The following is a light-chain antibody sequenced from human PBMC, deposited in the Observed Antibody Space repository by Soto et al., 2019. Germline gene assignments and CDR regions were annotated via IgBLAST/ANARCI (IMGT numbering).Light chain of an antibody. V-gene: IGLV1-40*01. CDR3: QSYDSGLIGLV. Sequence: QSVLTQPPAVSWARGQRVTIACTGNKSNIGAGYDVHWYRLFPGAAPTRLLSGYYHRPSGVPDRISGSKSGTSIPLAITDLQAEVEADYYCQSYDSGLIGLVFGTGTTLPVL. CDR2: GYY. CDR1: KSNIGAGYD. J-gene: IGLJ2*01.